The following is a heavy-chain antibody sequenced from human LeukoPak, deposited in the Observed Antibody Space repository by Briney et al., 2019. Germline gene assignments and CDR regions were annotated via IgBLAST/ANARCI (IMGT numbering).Heavy chain of an antibody. CDR2: ISGSGGST. Sequence: GRSLRLSCAASGFTFSSYAMSWVRQAPGKGLEWVSAISGSGGSTYYADSVKGRFTISRDNSKNTLYLQMNSLRAEDTAVYYCAKELLLWFGESSDAFDIWGQGTMVTVSS. D-gene: IGHD3-10*01. CDR3: AKELLLWFGESSDAFDI. CDR1: GFTFSSYA. V-gene: IGHV3-23*01. J-gene: IGHJ3*02.